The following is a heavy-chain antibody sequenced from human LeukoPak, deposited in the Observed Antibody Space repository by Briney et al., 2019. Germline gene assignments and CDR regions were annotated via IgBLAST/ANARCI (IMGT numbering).Heavy chain of an antibody. D-gene: IGHD3-10*01. Sequence: GGSLRLSCAASGFTFSDYSMNWVRQAPGKGLEWVSSISRRSRHVYYAGSVKGRFTISRADARNSLYLQMNSLRAEDMAVYFCVRDLLGSGSTTAYLYPWSQGTLVTVSS. J-gene: IGHJ5*02. CDR2: ISRRSRHV. CDR3: VRDLLGSGSTTAYLYP. V-gene: IGHV3-21*01. CDR1: GFTFSDYS.